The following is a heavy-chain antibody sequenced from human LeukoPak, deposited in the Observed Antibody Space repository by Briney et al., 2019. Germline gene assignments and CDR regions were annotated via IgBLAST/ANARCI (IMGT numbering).Heavy chain of an antibody. D-gene: IGHD3-22*01. CDR3: ARGGGEDYDSSCYFDY. CDR2: IYSGGST. Sequence: GGSLRLSCAASGFTVSSNYMSWVRQAPGKGLEWVSVIYSGGSTYYADSVKGRFTISRDNSKNTLYLQMNSLRAEDTAVYYCARGGGEDYDSSCYFDYWGQGTLVTVSS. V-gene: IGHV3-53*01. J-gene: IGHJ4*02. CDR1: GFTVSSNY.